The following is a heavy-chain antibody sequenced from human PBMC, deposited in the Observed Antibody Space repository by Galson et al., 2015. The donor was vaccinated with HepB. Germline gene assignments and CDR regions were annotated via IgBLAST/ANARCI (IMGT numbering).Heavy chain of an antibody. CDR3: AKGESGYSYGNFDY. D-gene: IGHD5-18*01. J-gene: IGHJ4*02. CDR1: GFTFSSYA. Sequence: SLRLSCAASGFTFSSYAMNWVRQAPGKGLEWVSGISGGGSTYYADSVKGRFTISRDNPKNTLYLQKNSLRTEDTAVYYCAKGESGYSYGNFDYWGQGPLVTVSS. V-gene: IGHV3-23*01. CDR2: ISGGGST.